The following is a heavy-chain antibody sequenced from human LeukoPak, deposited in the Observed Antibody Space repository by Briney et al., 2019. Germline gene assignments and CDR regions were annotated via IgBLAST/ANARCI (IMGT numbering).Heavy chain of an antibody. CDR2: IYHSGST. D-gene: IGHD1-26*01. V-gene: IGHV4-30-2*01. J-gene: IGHJ4*02. CDR1: GGSISSGDYY. CDR3: ARVRGSYHADY. Sequence: SQTLSLTCTVSGGSISSGDYYWSWIRQPPGKGLEWIGYIYHSGSTYYNPSLKSRVTISVDRSKNQFSLKLSSVTAADTAVYYCARVRGSYHADYWGQGTLVTVSS.